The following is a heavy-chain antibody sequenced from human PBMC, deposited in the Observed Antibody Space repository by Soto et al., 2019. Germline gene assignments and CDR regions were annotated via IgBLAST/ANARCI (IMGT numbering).Heavy chain of an antibody. V-gene: IGHV3-49*04. J-gene: IGHJ6*02. CDR2: IRSKAYGGTT. CDR1: GFTFGDYA. CDR3: TRAEVSYAYYYYGMDV. Sequence: PGGSLRLSCTASGFTFGDYAMSWVRQAPGKGLEWVGFIRSKAYGGTTEYAASVKGRFTISRDDSKSIAYLQMNSLKTEDTAVYYCTRAEVSYAYYYYGMDVWGQGTTVTVSS. D-gene: IGHD3-16*01.